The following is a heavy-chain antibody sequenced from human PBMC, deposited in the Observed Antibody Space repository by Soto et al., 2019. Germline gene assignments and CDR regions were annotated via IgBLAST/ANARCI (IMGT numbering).Heavy chain of an antibody. J-gene: IGHJ5*02. Sequence: GGSLRLSCAASGFTFSSYSMNWVRQAPGKGLEWVSSISSSSSYIYYADSVKGRFTISRDNAKNSLYLQINSLRAEDTAVYYCARDEGGYSGYDTDNWFDPWGQGTLVTVSS. CDR3: ARDEGGYSGYDTDNWFDP. V-gene: IGHV3-21*01. CDR1: GFTFSSYS. CDR2: ISSSSSYI. D-gene: IGHD5-12*01.